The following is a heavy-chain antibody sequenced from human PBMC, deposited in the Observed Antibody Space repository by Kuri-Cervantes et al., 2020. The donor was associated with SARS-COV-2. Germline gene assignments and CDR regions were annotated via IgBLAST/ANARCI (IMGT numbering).Heavy chain of an antibody. CDR1: GFTVSSNY. D-gene: IGHD6-13*01. CDR3: ARGSIAAAGTLKNGFDV. Sequence: GESLKISCAASGFTVSSNYMSWVRQAPGKGLEWVSVIYSGGSTYYADSVKGRFTISRDNSKSMLYLQMNSLRAEDTAVYYCARGSIAAAGTLKNGFDVWGQGTTVTVSS. J-gene: IGHJ6*02. V-gene: IGHV3-53*05. CDR2: IYSGGST.